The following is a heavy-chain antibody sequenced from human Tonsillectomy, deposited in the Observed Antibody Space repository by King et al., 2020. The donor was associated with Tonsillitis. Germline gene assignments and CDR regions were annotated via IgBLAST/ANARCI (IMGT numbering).Heavy chain of an antibody. CDR3: AKEKGAGVYDSSRGAFDI. CDR1: GFTFSNHH. D-gene: IGHD3-22*01. CDR2: ISTTSNYK. J-gene: IGHJ3*02. V-gene: IGHV3-21*01. Sequence: VQLVESGGGLVKPGGSLRLSCATSGFTFSNHHMNWVRQPPGKGLEWVSSISTTSNYKYYADSVKGRFTISRDNAKNSLFLQMDSLRAEDAAVYYCAKEKGAGVYDSSRGAFDIWGQGTMVTVSP.